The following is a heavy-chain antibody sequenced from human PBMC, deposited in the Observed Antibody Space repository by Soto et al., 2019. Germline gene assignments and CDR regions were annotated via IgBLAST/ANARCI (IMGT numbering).Heavy chain of an antibody. V-gene: IGHV3-9*01. CDR1: GFTFGDYA. J-gene: IGHJ6*02. CDR3: AKDRSSGSPYYGMDV. Sequence: EMQLVESGGGLVQPGRSLRLSCAASGFTFGDYAMHWVRQVPGKGLEWVSGFKWNSGDVGYADSVKGRFTISRDNAKNSLYLQMNSLRPEDTAVYYCAKDRSSGSPYYGMDVWGQGTMVTVSS. CDR2: FKWNSGDV. D-gene: IGHD3-10*01.